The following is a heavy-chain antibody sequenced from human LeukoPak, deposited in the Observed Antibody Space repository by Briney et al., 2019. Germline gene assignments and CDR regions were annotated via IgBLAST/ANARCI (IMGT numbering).Heavy chain of an antibody. J-gene: IGHJ4*02. CDR2: IYFSGST. V-gene: IGHV4-59*12. Sequence: SETLSLTCPVSGGSISSYYWSWIRQPPGKGLEWIRYIYFSGSTYYNPSLKSRVSISVDTSKNQFSLKLNSVTAADTAFYYCARDPYSGYGRFDYWGQGTLVTVSS. CDR3: ARDPYSGYGRFDY. D-gene: IGHD5-12*01. CDR1: GGSISSYY.